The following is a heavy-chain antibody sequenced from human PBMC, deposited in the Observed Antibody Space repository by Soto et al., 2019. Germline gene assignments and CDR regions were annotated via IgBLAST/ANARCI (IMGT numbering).Heavy chain of an antibody. V-gene: IGHV1-69*13. D-gene: IGHD6-19*01. J-gene: IGHJ4*02. CDR1: GGTFSSYA. CDR2: IIPIFGTA. CDR3: ARGKRDIAVADSFDY. Sequence: GASVKVSFKASGGTFSSYAISWVRQAPGQGLEWMGGIIPIFGTANYAQKFQGRVTITADESTSTAYMELSSLRSEDTAVYYCARGKRDIAVADSFDYWGQGTLVTVSS.